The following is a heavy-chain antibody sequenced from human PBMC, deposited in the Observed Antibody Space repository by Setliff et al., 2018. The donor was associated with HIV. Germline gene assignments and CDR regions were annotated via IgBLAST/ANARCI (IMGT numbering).Heavy chain of an antibody. D-gene: IGHD6-6*01. V-gene: IGHV1-18*04. J-gene: IGHJ4*02. CDR1: AYTFTDYY. CDR3: AGDAPGNTEAAPGF. Sequence: ASVKVSCKASAYTFTDYYIHWVRQAPGQGLEWMGWISAYNGNTNYAQKLQGRVTMTTDTSTSTAYMELRSLRSDDTAVYYCAGDAPGNTEAAPGFWGQGTLVTVSS. CDR2: ISAYNGNT.